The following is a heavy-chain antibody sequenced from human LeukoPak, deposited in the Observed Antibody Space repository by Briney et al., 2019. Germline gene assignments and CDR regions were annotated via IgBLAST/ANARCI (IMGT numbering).Heavy chain of an antibody. CDR3: ARGNSVVLAAHKSGQYFQH. CDR2: IDPSDGST. CDR1: GYTFSNDY. Sequence: ASVKVSCKASGYTFSNDYMHWLRQAPGQGLEWMGIIDPSDGSTANAQKIQGRFIMTSDTSTNTVYMELRSLRSEDTAVYYCARGNSVVLAAHKSGQYFQHWGQGTLVTVAS. D-gene: IGHD2-15*01. V-gene: IGHV1-46*01. J-gene: IGHJ1*01.